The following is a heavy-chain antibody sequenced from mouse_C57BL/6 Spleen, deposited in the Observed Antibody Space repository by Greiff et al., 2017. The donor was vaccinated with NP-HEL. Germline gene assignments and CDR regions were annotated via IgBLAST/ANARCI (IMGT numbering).Heavy chain of an antibody. D-gene: IGHD1-1*01. CDR3: ARPLYYGSSPTAWFAY. Sequence: QVQLQRPGAELVKPGASVKMSCKASGYTFTSYWITWVKQRPGQGLEWIGDIYPGSGSTNYNEKFKSKATLTVDTSSSTAYMQLSSLTSEDSAVYYCARPLYYGSSPTAWFAYWGQGTLVTVSA. CDR2: IYPGSGST. CDR1: GYTFTSYW. J-gene: IGHJ3*01. V-gene: IGHV1-55*01.